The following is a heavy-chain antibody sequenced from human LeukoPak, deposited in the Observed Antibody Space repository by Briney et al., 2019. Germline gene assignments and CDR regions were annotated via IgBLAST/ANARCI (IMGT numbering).Heavy chain of an antibody. Sequence: GGSLRLSCAASGFSFDDYGLSWVRQAPGKGLEWVSGINWNGGSTGYADSVKGRFTISRDNAKKSLYLQMNSLRDEDTALYYCARDRYSSGDYAFDIWGQGTMVTVSS. D-gene: IGHD3-10*01. CDR2: INWNGGST. CDR3: ARDRYSSGDYAFDI. CDR1: GFSFDDYG. V-gene: IGHV3-20*04. J-gene: IGHJ3*02.